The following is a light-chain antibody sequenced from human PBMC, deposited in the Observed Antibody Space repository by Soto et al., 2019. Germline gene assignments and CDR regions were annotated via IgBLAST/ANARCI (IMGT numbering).Light chain of an antibody. J-gene: IGKJ5*01. CDR1: QSVSSY. Sequence: EIVLTQSPSTLYLYPGDTVTLYCRASQSVSSYLAWYQQRPGQAPRLLIYGASSRATGIPDRFSGSGSGTDFTLTISRLEPEDFAVYYCQQYGSSPMTFGQGTRLEI. CDR2: GAS. CDR3: QQYGSSPMT. V-gene: IGKV3-20*01.